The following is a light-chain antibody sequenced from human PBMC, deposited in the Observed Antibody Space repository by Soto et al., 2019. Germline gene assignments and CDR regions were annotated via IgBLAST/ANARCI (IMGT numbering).Light chain of an antibody. CDR2: DVN. CDR1: NNDIGGYDF. J-gene: IGLJ1*01. Sequence: QSALTQPPSASGSPGQSVTISCTGTNNDIGGYDFVSWYQYYPVQAPRLLMYDVNKRASGVPGRFSGSKSGNTASLTVSGLQADDEGEYFCSSYVGGSNLHYVFGGGTKLTVL. CDR3: SSYVGGSNLHYV. V-gene: IGLV2-8*01.